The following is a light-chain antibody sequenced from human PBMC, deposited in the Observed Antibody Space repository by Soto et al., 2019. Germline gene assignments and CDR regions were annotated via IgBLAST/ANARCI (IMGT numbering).Light chain of an antibody. J-gene: IGKJ2*01. CDR3: QQYTSYYT. V-gene: IGKV1-5*03. CDR1: QSISSL. Sequence: DIQMTQSPSTLSASVGDRVTITCRASQSISSLLAWYQQKPGKAPKLLIYKASSLETGVPSRFSCSGSGTEFTLTISSLQPDDFATYYCQQYTSYYTFGQGTKLEIK. CDR2: KAS.